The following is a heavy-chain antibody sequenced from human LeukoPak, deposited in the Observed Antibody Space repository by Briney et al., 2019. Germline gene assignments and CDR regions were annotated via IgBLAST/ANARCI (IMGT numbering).Heavy chain of an antibody. V-gene: IGHV3-23*01. CDR3: AKGSSSSCYTGLDP. Sequence: GGSLRLSCAASGFTFSSYAMTWVRQAPGKGLEWVSAITGGGGGTFYADSVKGRFTISRDNSNNTLYLEMNSLRAEDTALYYCAKGSSSSCYTGLDPWGQGTPVTVSS. CDR2: ITGGGGGT. CDR1: GFTFSSYA. J-gene: IGHJ5*02. D-gene: IGHD2-2*02.